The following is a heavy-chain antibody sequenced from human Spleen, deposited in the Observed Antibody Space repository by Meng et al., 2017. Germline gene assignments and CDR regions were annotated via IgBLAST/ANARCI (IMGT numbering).Heavy chain of an antibody. CDR3: ARGPTTMAHDFDY. Sequence: VQLQGSGPGSVKPSGTLSLTCAVYGGSFSGYYWSWIRQPPGKGLEWIGEINHSGSTNYNPSLESRATISVDTSQNNLSLKLSSVTAADSAVYYCARGPTTMAHDFDYWGQGTLVTVSS. V-gene: IGHV4-34*01. J-gene: IGHJ4*02. D-gene: IGHD4-11*01. CDR1: GGSFSGYY. CDR2: INHSGST.